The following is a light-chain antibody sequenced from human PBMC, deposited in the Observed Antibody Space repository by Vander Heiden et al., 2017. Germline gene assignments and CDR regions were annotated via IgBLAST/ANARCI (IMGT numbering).Light chain of an antibody. Sequence: SYELTQPLSVSVALGPTARITCGGNNIGSKNVHWYQQKPGQAPVLVIYRDSNRPSGIPERFSGSNSGNTATLTISRAQAGDEADYYCQVWDSRTSGVFGTGTKVTVL. CDR3: QVWDSRTSGV. V-gene: IGLV3-9*01. CDR2: RDS. CDR1: NIGSKN. J-gene: IGLJ1*01.